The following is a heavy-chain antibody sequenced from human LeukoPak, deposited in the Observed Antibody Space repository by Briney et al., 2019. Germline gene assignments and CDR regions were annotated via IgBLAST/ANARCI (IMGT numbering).Heavy chain of an antibody. CDR1: GFTFSSYG. V-gene: IGHV3-23*01. Sequence: GGSLRLSCAASGFTFSSYGMSWVRQAPGKGLEWVSAISGSGGSTYYADSVKGRFTISRDNSKNTLYLQMNSLRAEDTAVYYCANNVGLRYSGYDSGYWGQGTLVTVSS. CDR3: ANNVGLRYSGYDSGY. D-gene: IGHD5-12*01. CDR2: ISGSGGST. J-gene: IGHJ4*02.